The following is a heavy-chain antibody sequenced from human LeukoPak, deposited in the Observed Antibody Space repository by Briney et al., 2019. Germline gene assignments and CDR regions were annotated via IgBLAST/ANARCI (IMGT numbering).Heavy chain of an antibody. J-gene: IGHJ4*02. CDR1: GFTFSRSA. Sequence: GGSLRLSCAASGFTFSRSAMSWVRQAPGKGLEWVSTISGSGSAGSTYYADSVKGRFTISRDNSKNTLYLQMNSLKSEDTAVYYCTTIRGFCSGRSCLGYWGQGTLVTVSS. V-gene: IGHV3-23*01. CDR3: TTIRGFCSGRSCLGY. D-gene: IGHD2-15*01. CDR2: ISGSGSAGST.